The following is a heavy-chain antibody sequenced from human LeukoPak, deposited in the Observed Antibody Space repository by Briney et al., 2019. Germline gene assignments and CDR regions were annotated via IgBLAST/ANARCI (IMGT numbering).Heavy chain of an antibody. CDR2: FDPEDGET. CDR3: ATTDTTCY. Sequence: ASVKVSCKVSGYTLTELSMHWVRQAPGKGLEWMGRFDPEDGETIYAQKFQGRVTMTADTSADTAYTELSSLRSEDTAVYYCATTDTTCYWGQGSLVTVSS. J-gene: IGHJ1*01. CDR1: GYTLTELS. V-gene: IGHV1-24*01. D-gene: IGHD1-14*01.